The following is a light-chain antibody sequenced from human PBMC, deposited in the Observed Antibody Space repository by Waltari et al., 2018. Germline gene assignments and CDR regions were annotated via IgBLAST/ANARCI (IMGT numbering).Light chain of an antibody. CDR1: QSISRY. CDR2: GAS. V-gene: IGKV3-20*01. CDR3: QNHERLPAT. J-gene: IGKJ1*01. Sequence: EVVLTQSPGTLSLSPGARATLFCRASQSISRYLVWYQQRPGQAPRLLIYGASIRAAGIPDRFSGSGSGTDFTLSISRLEPEDFAVYYCQNHERLPATFGQGTRVEIK.